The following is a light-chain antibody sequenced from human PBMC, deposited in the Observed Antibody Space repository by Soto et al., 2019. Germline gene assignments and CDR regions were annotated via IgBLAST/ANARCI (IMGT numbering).Light chain of an antibody. J-gene: IGKJ2*01. CDR1: QSISSY. V-gene: IGKV1-39*01. CDR2: AAS. CDR3: QQSYSTPYT. Sequence: DIQMTQSPSSLSASVGDRVTITCRASQSISSYLNWYQQKPGKAPKLLIYAASSFQSGVPSRFSGSGSVTDFTLTISSLQPEDFATYYCQQSYSTPYTFGQGTKREIK.